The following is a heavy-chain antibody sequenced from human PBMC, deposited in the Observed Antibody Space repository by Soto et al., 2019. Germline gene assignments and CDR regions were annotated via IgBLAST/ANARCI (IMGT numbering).Heavy chain of an antibody. D-gene: IGHD4-17*01. CDR2: IYHSGST. CDR3: AKGYGDTHVPHYY. V-gene: IGHV4-38-2*01. CDR1: GYSISSGYY. Sequence: PSETLSLTCDVSGYSISSGYYWGWIRQPPGKGLEWIGSIYHSGSTYYNPSLKSRVTITVDTAKNQFSLKLSSVTATDTAVYYCAKGYGDTHVPHYYWAQGTSVTGSS. J-gene: IGHJ4*02.